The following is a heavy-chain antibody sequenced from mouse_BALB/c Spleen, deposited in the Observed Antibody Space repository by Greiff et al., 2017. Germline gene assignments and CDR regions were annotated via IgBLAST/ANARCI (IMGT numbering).Heavy chain of an antibody. J-gene: IGHJ4*01. D-gene: IGHD1-1*01. CDR3: ARSLVATYDYYAMDY. CDR2: IDPANGNT. Sequence: VQLQQSGAELVKPGASVKLSCTASGFNIKDTYMHWVKQRPEQGLEWIGRIDPANGNTKYDPKFQGKATITADTSSITAYLQLSSLTSEDTAVYYCARSLVATYDYYAMDYWGQGTSVTVSS. CDR1: GFNIKDTY. V-gene: IGHV14-3*02.